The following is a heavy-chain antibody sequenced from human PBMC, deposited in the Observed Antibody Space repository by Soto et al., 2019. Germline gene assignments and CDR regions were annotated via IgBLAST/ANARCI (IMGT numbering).Heavy chain of an antibody. CDR1: GYSLNELS. CDR3: ATGGPAGDFDN. J-gene: IGHJ4*02. Sequence: ASVKVSCKVSGYSLNELSIHWVQQAPGKGLEWMGGFDPEDGEIVYAQKFQGRVTMTEDTSTDTANMDLSSLSSEDTAVYYCATGGPAGDFDNWGQGTLVTVSS. D-gene: IGHD3-10*01. V-gene: IGHV1-24*01. CDR2: FDPEDGEI.